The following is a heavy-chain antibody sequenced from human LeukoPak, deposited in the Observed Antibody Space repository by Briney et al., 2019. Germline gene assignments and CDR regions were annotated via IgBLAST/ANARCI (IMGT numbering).Heavy chain of an antibody. J-gene: IGHJ2*01. CDR3: ARVGDHYHWNFDL. CDR2: LYSGGDT. Sequence: GGSLRLSCAASGFSVGTKYTNWVRQAPGKGLEWISILYSGGDTYYADSVKGRFAISRDNSRNTLSLQMSSLRVEDTAVYYCARVGDHYHWNFDLWGRGTLVTVSS. V-gene: IGHV3-53*01. D-gene: IGHD3-10*01. CDR1: GFSVGTKY.